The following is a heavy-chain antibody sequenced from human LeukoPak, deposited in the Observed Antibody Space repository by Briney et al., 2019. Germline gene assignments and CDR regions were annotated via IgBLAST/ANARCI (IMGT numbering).Heavy chain of an antibody. Sequence: ASLRVSCTASGYTFSSYGINWVPEALGEGPECMGRISAYNGDTIYAQKFQGRVTMTADTYTNTAYMDLRSLRSEDTAVYYCARASGHYYYYYMDVWAKGTTVTISS. J-gene: IGHJ6*03. CDR2: ISAYNGDT. CDR1: GYTFSSYG. CDR3: ARASGHYYYYYMDV. V-gene: IGHV1-18*01. D-gene: IGHD1-26*01.